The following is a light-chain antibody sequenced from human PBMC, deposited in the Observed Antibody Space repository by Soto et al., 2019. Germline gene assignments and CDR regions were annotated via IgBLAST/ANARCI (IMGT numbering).Light chain of an antibody. CDR1: QRVSSN. J-gene: IGKJ1*01. CDR2: GAS. V-gene: IGKV3-15*01. Sequence: EIVMTQSPATLSVSPGERATLSCRAGQRVSSNLAWYQQKPGQAPRLLIYGASTRATGIPARFSGSESGTEFTLTISSLQSEDFAVYYCQQYNNWPRTFGQGTKVDIK. CDR3: QQYNNWPRT.